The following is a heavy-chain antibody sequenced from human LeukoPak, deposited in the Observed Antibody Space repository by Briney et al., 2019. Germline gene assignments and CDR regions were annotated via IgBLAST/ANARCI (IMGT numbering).Heavy chain of an antibody. J-gene: IGHJ6*02. V-gene: IGHV3-53*01. CDR1: GFTVSSNY. CDR2: IYSGGST. CDR3: ASSFSSSYYYYYGMDV. D-gene: IGHD6-6*01. Sequence: GGSLRLSCAASGFTVSSNYMSWVRQAPGKGLEWVSVIYSGGSTYYADSVRGRFTISRDNSKNTLYLQMNSLRAEDTAVYYCASSFSSSYYYYYGMDVWGQGTTVTVSS.